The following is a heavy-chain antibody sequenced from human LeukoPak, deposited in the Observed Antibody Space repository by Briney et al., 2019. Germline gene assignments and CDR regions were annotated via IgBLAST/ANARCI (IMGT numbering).Heavy chain of an antibody. V-gene: IGHV4-30-2*01. CDR3: ASPTKGSGSYYNL. Sequence: PSETLSLTCTVSGGSISSGGYYWSWIRQPPGKGLEWIGYIYHSGSTYYNPSLKSRVTISVDRSKNQFSLKLSSVTAADTAVYYCASPTKGSGSYYNLWGQGTLVTVSS. J-gene: IGHJ5*02. CDR1: GGSISSGGYY. CDR2: IYHSGST. D-gene: IGHD3-10*01.